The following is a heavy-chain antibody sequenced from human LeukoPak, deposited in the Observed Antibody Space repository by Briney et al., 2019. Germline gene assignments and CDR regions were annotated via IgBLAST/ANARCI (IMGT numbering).Heavy chain of an antibody. CDR3: TRSSMAALAVDS. CDR2: ISGAGTFI. V-gene: IGHV3-21*01. J-gene: IGHJ4*02. Sequence: PGGSLRLSCAASGFTFTSYAMSWVRQAPGAGLEWVASISGAGTFIYYADSVKGRFTISRDNTKNSLYLQMNGLRAEDTAVYYCTRSSMAALAVDSWGQGTLVTVSS. CDR1: GFTFTSYA. D-gene: IGHD6-6*01.